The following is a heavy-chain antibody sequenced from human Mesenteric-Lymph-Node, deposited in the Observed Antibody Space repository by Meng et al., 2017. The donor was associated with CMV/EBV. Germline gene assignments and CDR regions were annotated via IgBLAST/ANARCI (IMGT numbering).Heavy chain of an antibody. D-gene: IGHD2-2*01. CDR1: GYTFTSYD. J-gene: IGHJ3*02. CDR2: MNPNSGNT. Sequence: ASVKVSCKASGYTFTSYDINWVRQATGQGLEWMGWMNPNSGNTGYAQKFQGRVTMTTDTSTSTAYMELRSLRSDDTAVYYCARDRIVVVPASAFDIWGQGTMVTVSS. CDR3: ARDRIVVVPASAFDI. V-gene: IGHV1-8*01.